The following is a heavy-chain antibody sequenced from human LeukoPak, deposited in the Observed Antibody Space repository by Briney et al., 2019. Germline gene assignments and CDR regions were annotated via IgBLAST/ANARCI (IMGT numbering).Heavy chain of an antibody. CDR1: GFTFSSYA. CDR2: ISYDGSNK. Sequence: GGSLRLSCAASGFTFSSYAMHWVRQAPGKGLEWVAVISYDGSNKYYADSVKGRFTISRDNSKNTLYLQMSSLRAEDTAVYYCARDLGRTYYYGSGSYSHWGQGTLVTVSS. D-gene: IGHD3-10*01. J-gene: IGHJ4*02. CDR3: ARDLGRTYYYGSGSYSH. V-gene: IGHV3-30-3*01.